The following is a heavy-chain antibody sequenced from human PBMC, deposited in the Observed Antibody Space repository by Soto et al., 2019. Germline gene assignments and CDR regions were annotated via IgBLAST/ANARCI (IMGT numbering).Heavy chain of an antibody. CDR1: GGTFSSYA. Sequence: QVQLVQSGAEVKKPGSSVKVSCKASGGTFSSYAISWVRQAPGQGLEWMGGIIPIFGTANYAQKFQGRVTITADEYTSTAYMELSSLRSADTAVYYCARDLGREIEDYYDISGYYYKFEYWGQGTLVTVSS. CDR3: ARDLGREIEDYYDISGYYYKFEY. V-gene: IGHV1-69*01. J-gene: IGHJ4*02. D-gene: IGHD3-22*01. CDR2: IIPIFGTA.